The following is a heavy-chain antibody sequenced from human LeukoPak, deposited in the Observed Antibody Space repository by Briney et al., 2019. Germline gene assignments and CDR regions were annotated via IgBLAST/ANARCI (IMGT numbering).Heavy chain of an antibody. CDR3: ARDQYCSGGSCMDV. D-gene: IGHD2-15*01. J-gene: IGHJ6*02. V-gene: IGHV3-21*01. Sequence: KPGGSLRLSCAASGFTFSSYSMNWVRQAPGKGLEWVSSISSSSSYIYYADSVKGRFTISRDNAKNSLYLQMNSLRAEDTAVYYCARDQYCSGGSCMDVWGQGTTVTVSS. CDR1: GFTFSSYS. CDR2: ISSSSSYI.